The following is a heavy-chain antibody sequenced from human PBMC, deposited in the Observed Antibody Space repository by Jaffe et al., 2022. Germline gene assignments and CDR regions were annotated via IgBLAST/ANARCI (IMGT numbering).Heavy chain of an antibody. Sequence: QVQLQESGPGLVKPSGTLSLTCAVSGGSISSSNWWSWIRQPPGKGLEWIGEIYHSGSTNYNPSLKSRVTISVDKSKNQFSLKLSSVTAADTAVYYCARTPTGIAAAGQWYNWFDPWGQGTLVTVSS. V-gene: IGHV4-4*02. D-gene: IGHD6-13*01. J-gene: IGHJ5*02. CDR3: ARTPTGIAAAGQWYNWFDP. CDR2: IYHSGST. CDR1: GGSISSSNW.